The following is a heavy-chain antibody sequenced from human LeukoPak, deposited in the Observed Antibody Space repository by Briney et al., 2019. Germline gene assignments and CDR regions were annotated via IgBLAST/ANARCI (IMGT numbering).Heavy chain of an antibody. CDR3: AKGAASSWSDH. CDR1: GFTFSSYA. V-gene: IGHV3-23*01. J-gene: IGHJ5*02. D-gene: IGHD2-15*01. Sequence: GGSLRLSCAASGFTFSSYAMTWVRQAPGKGLEWVSSISSTGDYIYYADSVKGRFTISRGNSKNTLYLQLNSLRADDTALYYCAKGAASSWSDHWGQGTQVTVSS. CDR2: ISSTGDYI.